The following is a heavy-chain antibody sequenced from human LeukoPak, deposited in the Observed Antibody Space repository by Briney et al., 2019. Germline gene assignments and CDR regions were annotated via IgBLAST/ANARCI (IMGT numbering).Heavy chain of an antibody. Sequence: ASVKVSCKASGYTFPSYGISWVRQAPGQGLEWMGWISAYNGNTNYAQKLQGRVTMTTDTSTSTAYMELRSLRSDDTAVYYCARDGEYPDAFDIWGQGAMVTVSS. CDR2: ISAYNGNT. D-gene: IGHD2-2*01. V-gene: IGHV1-18*01. CDR3: ARDGEYPDAFDI. J-gene: IGHJ3*02. CDR1: GYTFPSYG.